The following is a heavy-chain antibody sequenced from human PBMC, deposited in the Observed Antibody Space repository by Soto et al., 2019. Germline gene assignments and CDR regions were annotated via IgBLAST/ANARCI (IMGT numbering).Heavy chain of an antibody. CDR2: VSGYNGDT. Sequence: GASVNVSCKASGYTFSRYGISWVRQAPGQGLEWMGWVSGYNGDTKYAQKVQGRVTMTVDTSTYTAYMELRSLTSDDTAKYYCAKNGQPPYYYYGMDVWG. J-gene: IGHJ6*02. CDR3: AKNGQPPYYYYGMDV. D-gene: IGHD2-8*01. CDR1: GYTFSRYG. V-gene: IGHV1-18*01.